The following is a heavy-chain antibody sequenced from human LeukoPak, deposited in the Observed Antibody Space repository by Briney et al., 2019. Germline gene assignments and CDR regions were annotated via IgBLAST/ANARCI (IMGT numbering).Heavy chain of an antibody. CDR1: GFTVSSNY. J-gene: IGHJ6*02. Sequence: GGSLRLSCAASGFTVSSNYMSWVRQAPGKGLEWVSVIYSGGSTYYADSVKGRFTISRDNSKNTLYLQMNSLRAEDTAVYYCAKGLLWFGRSYYYYGMDVWGQGTTVTVSS. CDR2: IYSGGST. V-gene: IGHV3-53*01. D-gene: IGHD3-10*01. CDR3: AKGLLWFGRSYYYYGMDV.